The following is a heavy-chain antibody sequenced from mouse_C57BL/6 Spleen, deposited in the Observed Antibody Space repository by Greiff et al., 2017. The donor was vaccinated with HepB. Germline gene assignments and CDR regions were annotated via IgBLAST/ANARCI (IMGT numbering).Heavy chain of an antibody. Sequence: EVKVVESGGGLVQPGGSMKLSCAASGFTFSDAWMDWVRQSPEKGLEWVAEIRNKANNHATYYAESVKGRFTISRDDSKSSVYLQMNSLRAEDTGIYYCTRQSYYGSSYAMDYWGQGTSVTVSS. D-gene: IGHD1-1*01. CDR1: GFTFSDAW. J-gene: IGHJ4*01. V-gene: IGHV6-6*01. CDR3: TRQSYYGSSYAMDY. CDR2: IRNKANNHAT.